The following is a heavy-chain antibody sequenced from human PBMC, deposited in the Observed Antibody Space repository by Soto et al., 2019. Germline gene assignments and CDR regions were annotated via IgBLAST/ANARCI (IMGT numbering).Heavy chain of an antibody. V-gene: IGHV1-69*01. Sequence: QEQLVQSGAEVKKPGSSVKVSCKASGGLFSSYPISWVRQVPGQGLEWMGGIIPVFQTAYYTQRFQGRVTITADESTNTADMALSRLRSEDTAIYYCSRGGSGYTWFNEFWGQGTLVTVSS. CDR2: IIPVFQTA. CDR1: GGLFSSYP. D-gene: IGHD3-22*01. J-gene: IGHJ4*02. CDR3: SRGGSGYTWFNEF.